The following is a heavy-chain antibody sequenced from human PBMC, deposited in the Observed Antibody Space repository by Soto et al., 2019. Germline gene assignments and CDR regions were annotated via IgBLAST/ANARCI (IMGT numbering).Heavy chain of an antibody. D-gene: IGHD3-10*01. J-gene: IGHJ6*02. Sequence: SQTLSLTCAISGDSVSGNSAAWNWIRQSPSRGLEWLGRTYYRSKWYNDYAVSVKSRITINPDTSKNQFSLQLNSVTPEDTAVYYCARGSLPITMVRGVIRSGYYCGMDVWGQGTTVTFSS. CDR1: GDSVSGNSAA. V-gene: IGHV6-1*01. CDR2: TYYRSKWYN. CDR3: ARGSLPITMVRGVIRSGYYCGMDV.